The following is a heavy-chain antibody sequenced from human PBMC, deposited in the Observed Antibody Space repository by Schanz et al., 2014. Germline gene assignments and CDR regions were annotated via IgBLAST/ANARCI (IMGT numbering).Heavy chain of an antibody. D-gene: IGHD3-3*01. V-gene: IGHV3-48*04. J-gene: IGHJ4*02. Sequence: EVQLLESGGGLVQPGESLRLSCAASGFSFSSYTMSWVRQAPGKGLQWVSSLSGDGGTTHYADSVKGRFSISRDNGETSVYLQINSLTAEDTAVYYCARGVRIDYWGQGTLXTVSS. CDR3: ARGVRIDY. CDR1: GFSFSSYT. CDR2: LSGDGGTT.